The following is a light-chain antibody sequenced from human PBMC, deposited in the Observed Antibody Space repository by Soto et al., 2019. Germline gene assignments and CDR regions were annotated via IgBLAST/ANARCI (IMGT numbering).Light chain of an antibody. J-gene: IGKJ1*01. CDR1: QSVSNNY. V-gene: IGKV3-20*01. Sequence: EIVLTQSPGPLSLSPGERATLSCKASQSVSNNYLAWYQQKPGQAPRLLIYGASNRATGIPDRFSGSGSGTDYTLTISRLEPEDFAVYYCQQYGSSGTLGQGTKVDIK. CDR2: GAS. CDR3: QQYGSSGT.